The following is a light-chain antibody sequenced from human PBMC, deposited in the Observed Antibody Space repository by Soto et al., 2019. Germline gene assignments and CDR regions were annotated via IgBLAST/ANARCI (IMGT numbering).Light chain of an antibody. CDR3: SSYTTSSTYV. CDR1: SSDVGSYNR. CDR2: DVS. V-gene: IGLV2-18*02. Sequence: QSVLTQPPSLSGSPGQSVAISCTGTSSDVGSYNRVSWYQQPPGTAPRLMIFDVSNRPSGVPDRFSGSKSGNTASLTISGLQAEDEAYYYCSSYTTSSTYVFGTGTKVTVL. J-gene: IGLJ1*01.